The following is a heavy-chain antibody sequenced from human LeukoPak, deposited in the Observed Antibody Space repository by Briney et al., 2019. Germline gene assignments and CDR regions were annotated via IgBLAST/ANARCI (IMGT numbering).Heavy chain of an antibody. D-gene: IGHD2-2*01. Sequence: ASVKVSCKASGYTVTSYYMHWVRQAPGQGLEWMGIINPSGGSTSYAQKFQGRVTMTRDTSTSTVYMELSSLRSEDTAVYYCARLGRPFVVVPAASRGTTKPDLRGRDYWGQGTLVTVSS. V-gene: IGHV1-46*01. CDR1: GYTVTSYY. J-gene: IGHJ4*02. CDR2: INPSGGST. CDR3: ARLGRPFVVVPAASRGTTKPDLRGRDY.